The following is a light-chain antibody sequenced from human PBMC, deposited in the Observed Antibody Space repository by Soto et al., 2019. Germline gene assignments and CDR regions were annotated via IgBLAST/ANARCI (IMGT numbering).Light chain of an antibody. CDR1: RSDVGSYNL. CDR3: CSYAGSSTGV. V-gene: IGLV2-23*01. Sequence: QSALTQPASVSGSPGQSITISCTGTRSDVGSYNLVSWYQQHPGKAPKLMIYEGSKRPSGVSNRCSGSKSGNTASLTISGLQAEDEADYYCCSYAGSSTGVFGGGSKLTVL. CDR2: EGS. J-gene: IGLJ3*02.